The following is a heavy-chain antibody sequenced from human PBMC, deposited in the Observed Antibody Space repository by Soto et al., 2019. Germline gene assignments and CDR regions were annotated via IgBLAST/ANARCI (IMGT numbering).Heavy chain of an antibody. V-gene: IGHV1-18*01. Sequence: QAQLVQSGGEVKRPGASVKVSCKASGYTFNKYGFNWVRQAPGQGLEWMGRISAYNDYTNFAQKFQGRVTLTTDESTNTAYMELKILRSDDTAIYYCARGRGVVVPAGTPDAFDVWGQGTMVTVSS. CDR3: ARGRGVVVPAGTPDAFDV. D-gene: IGHD6-13*01. J-gene: IGHJ3*01. CDR2: ISAYNDYT. CDR1: GYTFNKYG.